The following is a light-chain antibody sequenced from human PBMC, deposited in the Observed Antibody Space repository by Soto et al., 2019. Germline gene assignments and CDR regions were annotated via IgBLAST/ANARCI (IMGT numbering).Light chain of an antibody. CDR3: QHYNSYPIT. CDR2: KAS. CDR1: QSISSW. Sequence: DIQMTQSPSTLSASVGDRVTITCRASQSISSWLAWYQQKPGKAPKLLIYKASTLESVVPSRFSGSGSGTEFTLTISSLQPDDFATYYCQHYNSYPITFGQGTRLEIK. J-gene: IGKJ5*01. V-gene: IGKV1-5*03.